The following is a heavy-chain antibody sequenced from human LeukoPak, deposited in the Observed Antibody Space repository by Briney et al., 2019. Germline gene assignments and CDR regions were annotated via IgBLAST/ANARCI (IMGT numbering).Heavy chain of an antibody. D-gene: IGHD3-22*01. CDR1: GGTFSSYA. CDR3: ARAQYYYDSSDYPYFDY. J-gene: IGHJ4*02. V-gene: IGHV1-69*04. CDR2: IIPILGIA. Sequence: SVKVSCKASGGTFSSYAISWVRQAPGQGLEWMGRIIPILGIANYAQKFQGRVTITADKSTSTAYMELSSLRSEDTAVYYCARAQYYYDSSDYPYFDYWGQGTLVTVSS.